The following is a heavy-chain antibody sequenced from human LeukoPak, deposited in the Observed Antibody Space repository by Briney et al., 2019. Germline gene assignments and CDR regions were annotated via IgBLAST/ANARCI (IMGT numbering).Heavy chain of an antibody. D-gene: IGHD5-12*01. CDR1: GFTFSSYA. Sequence: GRSLRLSCAASGFTFSSYAMHWVRQAPGEGLEWVAVISYDGSNKYYADSVKGRFTISRDNSKNTLYLQMNSLRAEDTAVCYCASLYSGYDWAKYYFDYWGQGTLVTVSS. J-gene: IGHJ4*02. CDR2: ISYDGSNK. V-gene: IGHV3-30-3*01. CDR3: ASLYSGYDWAKYYFDY.